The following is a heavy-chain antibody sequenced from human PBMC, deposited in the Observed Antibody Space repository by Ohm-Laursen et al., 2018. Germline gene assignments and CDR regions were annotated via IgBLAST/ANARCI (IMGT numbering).Heavy chain of an antibody. D-gene: IGHD3-10*01. Sequence: SLRLSCTASGFTFSSYGMHWVRQAPGKGLEWVAVISYDGSNKYYVDSVKGRFTISRDNSKNTLYLQMNSLRAEDTAVYYCAKDTGGLVYGSGSDYWGQGTLVTVSS. CDR2: ISYDGSNK. CDR1: GFTFSSYG. J-gene: IGHJ4*02. CDR3: AKDTGGLVYGSGSDY. V-gene: IGHV3-30*18.